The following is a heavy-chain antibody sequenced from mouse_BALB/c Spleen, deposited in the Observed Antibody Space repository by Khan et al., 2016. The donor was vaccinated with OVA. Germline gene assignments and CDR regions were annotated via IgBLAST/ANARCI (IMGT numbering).Heavy chain of an antibody. CDR3: ASDLTGSFAY. CDR2: INSDGSYT. V-gene: IGHV5-6*01. D-gene: IGHD4-1*01. J-gene: IGHJ3*01. CDR1: GFTFSSFA. Sequence: EVQLVESGGDLVKPGGSLKLSCAASGFTFSSFAMPWVRQTPDKRLEWVATINSDGSYTYYPDSVKGRFTISRDMVKNTLFLQMSSLKSEDTAMFYCASDLTGSFAYWGQGTLGTVYA.